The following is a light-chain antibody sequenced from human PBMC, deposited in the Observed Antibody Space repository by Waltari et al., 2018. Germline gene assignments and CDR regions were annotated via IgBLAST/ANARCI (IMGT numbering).Light chain of an antibody. J-gene: IGKJ4*01. CDR2: EAS. Sequence: EVVLTQSPATLSLPPGERATLSCRASQSVYNFLAWYQQKPGQAPRLLIYEASQRATGIPARFSGSGSGTDFTLTISNLEPEDVAVYYCQQRANWPPLTFGGGTKVEIK. V-gene: IGKV3-11*01. CDR3: QQRANWPPLT. CDR1: QSVYNF.